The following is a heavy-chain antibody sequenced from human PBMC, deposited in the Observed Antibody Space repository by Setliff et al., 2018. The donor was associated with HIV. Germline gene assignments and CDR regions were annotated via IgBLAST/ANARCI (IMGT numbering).Heavy chain of an antibody. J-gene: IGHJ5*02. CDR3: AKDPTYYMRVVGSRFDP. Sequence: PGGSLRLSCAASGFPFTDYYMSWVRQAPGKGLEWVSYISSSGSTINYADSVKGRFTISRDNAKNTLFLQMKSLRTEDTAVYYCAKDPTYYMRVVGSRFDPWGQGSLVTVSS. CDR1: GFPFTDYY. D-gene: IGHD3-22*01. V-gene: IGHV3-11*04. CDR2: ISSSGSTI.